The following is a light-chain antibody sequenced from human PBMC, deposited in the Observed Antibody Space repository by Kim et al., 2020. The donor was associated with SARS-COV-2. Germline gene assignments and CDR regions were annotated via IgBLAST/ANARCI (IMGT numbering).Light chain of an antibody. CDR1: STNFGVYGGYTV. Sequence: TIARSGTSTNFGVYGGYTVSSWHQQHPETPHNIIFEEAKRRPSGANHRSSASEFGKTALLTASGLQAEDAADYYCTKHESSTYVFGTGTKVTVL. CDR2: EAK. J-gene: IGLJ1*01. CDR3: TKHESSTYV. V-gene: IGLV2-8*01.